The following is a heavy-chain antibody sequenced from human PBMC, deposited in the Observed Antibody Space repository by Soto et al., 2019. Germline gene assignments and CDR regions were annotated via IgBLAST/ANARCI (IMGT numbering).Heavy chain of an antibody. Sequence: AQVVQSGAEVRKPGSSVKLSCKASEGTFNSYAIAWVRQAPGQGLEWMGGIIPYYNTLNYAQKFQDRVTMTADDSTNTVYMELSSLRSDDTAVYFCASGASRWYPYSFDSWAQGTLVTVSS. J-gene: IGHJ4*02. CDR1: EGTFNSYA. V-gene: IGHV1-69*01. CDR3: ASGASRWYPYSFDS. CDR2: IIPYYNTL. D-gene: IGHD6-13*01.